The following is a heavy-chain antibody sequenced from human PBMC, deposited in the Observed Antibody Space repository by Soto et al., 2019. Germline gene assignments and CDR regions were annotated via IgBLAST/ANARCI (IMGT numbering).Heavy chain of an antibody. D-gene: IGHD3-22*01. V-gene: IGHV1-69*13. CDR2: IIPIFGTA. Sequence: SVKVSCKASGGTFSSYAISWVRQAPGQGLEWMGGIIPIFGTANYAQKFQGRVTITADESTSTAYMELSSLRSEDTAVYYCGKGRYYYDSSVYGLDFWGQGPLVTVSP. J-gene: IGHJ4*02. CDR3: GKGRYYYDSSVYGLDF. CDR1: GGTFSSYA.